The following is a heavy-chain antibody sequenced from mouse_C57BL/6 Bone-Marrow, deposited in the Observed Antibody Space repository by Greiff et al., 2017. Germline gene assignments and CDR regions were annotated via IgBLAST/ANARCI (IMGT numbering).Heavy chain of an antibody. CDR2: IDPNSGGT. CDR3: ASRPPTGAPWYFDV. CDR1: GYTFTSYW. D-gene: IGHD1-1*01. V-gene: IGHV1-72*01. Sequence: QVQLQQPGAELVKPGASVKLSCKASGYTFTSYWKHWVKQRPGRGLEWIGRIDPNSGGTKYNEKFKSKATLTVDKPSSTAYMQLSSLTSEDSAVYYCASRPPTGAPWYFDVWGTGTTVTVSS. J-gene: IGHJ1*03.